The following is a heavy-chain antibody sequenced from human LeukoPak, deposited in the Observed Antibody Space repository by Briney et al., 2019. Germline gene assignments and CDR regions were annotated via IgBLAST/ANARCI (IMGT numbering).Heavy chain of an antibody. CDR1: GYSFTSYW. J-gene: IGHJ4*02. V-gene: IGHV5-51*01. CDR3: ARHVPGTGNYFDY. D-gene: IGHD1-1*01. Sequence: GESLKISCKGSGYSFTSYWIGWVRQMSGKGLEWMGIIYPGDSDTRYSPSFQGQVTISADKSISTAYVQWSSLKASDTAMYYCARHVPGTGNYFDYWGQGNLVTVSS. CDR2: IYPGDSDT.